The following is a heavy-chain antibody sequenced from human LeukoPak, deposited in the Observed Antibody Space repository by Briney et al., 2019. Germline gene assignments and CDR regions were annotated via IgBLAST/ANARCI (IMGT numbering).Heavy chain of an antibody. V-gene: IGHV3-30*03. D-gene: IGHD3-22*01. CDR2: ISYDGSNK. CDR3: ARDEGSGYRFDY. Sequence: GGSLRLSCTASGFTFSSYGMSWVRQAPGKGLEWVAVISYDGSNKYYADSVKGRFTISRDNSKNTLYLQMNSLRAEDTAVYYCARDEGSGYRFDYWGQGTLVTVSS. J-gene: IGHJ4*02. CDR1: GFTFSSYG.